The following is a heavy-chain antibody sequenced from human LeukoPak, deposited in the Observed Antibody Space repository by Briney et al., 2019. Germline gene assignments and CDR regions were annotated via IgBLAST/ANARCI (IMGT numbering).Heavy chain of an antibody. Sequence: GGSLRLSCAASGFTFSSYAMSWVRQAPGKGLEWVSAISGSGGSTYYADSVKGRFTISRGNSNNTLYLQMNSLRAEDTALYYCAKDRSLTLPTFERSGYYYYWGQGTLVTVSS. D-gene: IGHD3-22*01. J-gene: IGHJ4*02. V-gene: IGHV3-23*01. CDR2: ISGSGGST. CDR1: GFTFSSYA. CDR3: AKDRSLTLPTFERSGYYYY.